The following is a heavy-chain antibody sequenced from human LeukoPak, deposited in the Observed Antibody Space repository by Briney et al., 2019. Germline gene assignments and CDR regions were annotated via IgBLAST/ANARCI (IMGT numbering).Heavy chain of an antibody. Sequence: PSETLSLTCTVSGGSISSGSYYWGWIRQPPGKGLEWIGSIYHSGSTYYKPSLKSRVTISVDTSNKQFSLKLSSVTAADTSVYYCARHADRGTHERASDVWGQGTLVTVSS. CDR3: ARHADRGTHERASDV. CDR1: GGSISSGSYY. V-gene: IGHV4-39*01. CDR2: IYHSGST. D-gene: IGHD3-16*01. J-gene: IGHJ3*01.